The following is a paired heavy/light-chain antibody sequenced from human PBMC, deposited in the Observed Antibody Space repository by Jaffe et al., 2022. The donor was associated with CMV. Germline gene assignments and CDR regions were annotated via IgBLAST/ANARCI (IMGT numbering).Light chain of an antibody. J-gene: IGLJ1*01. CDR2: ENN. CDR3: GTWDGTLSTEV. Sequence: QSVLTQPPSVSAAPGQKVTISCSGSSSNIGINYVSWYQQFPGTAPKLLMYENNKRPSGIPDRFSGSKSGTSATLGITGLQTGDEADYYCGTWDGTLSTEVFGTGTKVAVL. V-gene: IGLV1-51*02. CDR1: SSNIGINY.
Heavy chain of an antibody. CDR1: GDSISTIDYY. D-gene: IGHD4-4*01. Sequence: QLQLQESGPGLVKPSETLSLTCTVSGDSISTIDYYWAWIRQPPGRGLEWIGSMSYNEITYYNPSLKSRVTISVVDMSKNQFSLKLSSVTAADTALYYCARRGNSNFDYWGQGTLVTVSS. V-gene: IGHV4-39*01. CDR3: ARRGNSNFDY. J-gene: IGHJ4*02. CDR2: MSYNEIT.